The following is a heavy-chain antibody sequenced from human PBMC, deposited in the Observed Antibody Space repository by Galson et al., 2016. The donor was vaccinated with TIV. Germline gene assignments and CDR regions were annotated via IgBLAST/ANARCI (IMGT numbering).Heavy chain of an antibody. Sequence: SVKVSCKASGGTFSNYAITWVRQAPGQGLEWMGRILPIYGTTVYAQTFQDRLTLTAERSTGTANMELSSLRSEDTAMYYCARWSPYGSSSPGIFDIWGQGTQVTVSS. J-gene: IGHJ3*02. D-gene: IGHD3-10*01. CDR3: ARWSPYGSSSPGIFDI. CDR1: GGTFSNYA. CDR2: ILPIYGTT. V-gene: IGHV1-69*06.